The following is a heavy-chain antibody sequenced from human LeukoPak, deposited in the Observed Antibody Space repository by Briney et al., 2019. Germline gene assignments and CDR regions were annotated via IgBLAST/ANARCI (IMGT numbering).Heavy chain of an antibody. D-gene: IGHD2-15*01. CDR3: AREFVVVVAATIY. Sequence: GGSLRLSCAASGFTVSSNYMSWVRQAPGKGLEWVSVIYSGGSTYYADSVKGRFTISRDNSKNTLYLQMNSLRPEDTAVYYCAREFVVVVAATIYWGQGTLVTVSS. V-gene: IGHV3-66*02. CDR1: GFTVSSNY. CDR2: IYSGGST. J-gene: IGHJ4*02.